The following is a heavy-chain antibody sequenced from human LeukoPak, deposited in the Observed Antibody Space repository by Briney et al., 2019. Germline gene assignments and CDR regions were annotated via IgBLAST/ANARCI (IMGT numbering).Heavy chain of an antibody. CDR2: IYYSGST. V-gene: IGHV4-39*01. D-gene: IGHD3-3*01. CDR3: ARGGPTLYEFDY. CDR1: GGSISSSSYY. J-gene: IGHJ4*02. Sequence: PSETLSLTCTVSGGSISSSSYYWGWIRQPPGKGLEWIGTIYYSGSTYYNPSLKSRVTISVDTSKNQLSLKLSSVTAADTAVYYCARGGPTLYEFDYWGQGTLVTVSS.